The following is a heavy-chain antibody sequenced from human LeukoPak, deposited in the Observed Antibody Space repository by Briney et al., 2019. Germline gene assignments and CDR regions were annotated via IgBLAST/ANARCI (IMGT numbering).Heavy chain of an antibody. V-gene: IGHV3-23*01. D-gene: IGHD3-10*01. J-gene: IGHJ6*02. CDR3: AKELKLGIGYCYYGMDV. CDR1: GFTFSSYA. Sequence: PGGSLRLSCAASGFTFSSYAMSWVRQAPGKGLEWVSAISGSGGSTYYADSVKGRFTISRDNSKNTLYLQMNSLRAEDTAVYYCAKELKLGIGYCYYGMDVWGQGTTVTVSS. CDR2: ISGSGGST.